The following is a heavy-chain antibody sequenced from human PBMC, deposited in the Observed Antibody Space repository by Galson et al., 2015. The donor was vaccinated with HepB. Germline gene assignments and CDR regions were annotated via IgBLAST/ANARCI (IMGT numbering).Heavy chain of an antibody. CDR1: GFTFSSYS. CDR2: ISSSSSYI. CDR3: ARDVRTPIAAAGDY. J-gene: IGHJ4*02. Sequence: SLRLSCAASGFTFSSYSMNWVRQAPGKGLEWVSSISSSSSYIYYADSVKGRFTISRDNAKNSLYLQMNSLRAEDTAVYYCARDVRTPIAAAGDYWGQGTLVTVSS. D-gene: IGHD6-13*01. V-gene: IGHV3-21*04.